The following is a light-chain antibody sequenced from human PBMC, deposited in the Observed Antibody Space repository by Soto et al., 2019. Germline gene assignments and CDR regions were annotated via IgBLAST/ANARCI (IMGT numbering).Light chain of an antibody. V-gene: IGKV1-33*01. CDR2: GTS. CDR1: QHISNY. J-gene: IGKJ3*01. CDR3: QQYGRLPFT. Sequence: DIQMTQSPSPLSASVGDRVTITCQASQHISNYLNWYQQKPGKAPKLLIYGTSNLETGVPSRFSGSGSGTDFTLTITSLQPEDIATYHCQQYGRLPFTFGSGTKVDI.